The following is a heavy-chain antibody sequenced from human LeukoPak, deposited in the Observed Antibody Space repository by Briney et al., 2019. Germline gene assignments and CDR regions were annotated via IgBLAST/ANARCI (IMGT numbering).Heavy chain of an antibody. D-gene: IGHD3-10*01. Sequence: PGGSLRLSCAASGFTFSSYDMHWVRQVTGKYLEWVSAIGTTGDTYYPGSVKGRFTISRENAKNSLYLQMNSLRAGDTAVYYCARAVAAARGVNYFDCWGQATLVSVPS. CDR2: IGTTGDT. J-gene: IGHJ4*02. CDR3: ARAVAAARGVNYFDC. CDR1: GFTFSSYD. V-gene: IGHV3-13*01.